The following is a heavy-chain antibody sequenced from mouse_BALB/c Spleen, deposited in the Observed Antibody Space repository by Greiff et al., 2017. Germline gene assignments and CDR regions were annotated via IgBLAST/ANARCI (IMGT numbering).Heavy chain of an antibody. Sequence: QVQLKQPGAELVRPGASVKLSCKASGYTFTSYWINWVKQRPGQGLEWIGNIYPSDSYTNYNQKFKDKATLTVDKSSSTAYMQLSIPTSEDSAVYYCTRGDYGSSYYAMDYWGQGTSVTVSS. CDR2: IYPSDSYT. V-gene: IGHV1-69*02. J-gene: IGHJ4*01. CDR3: TRGDYGSSYYAMDY. D-gene: IGHD1-1*01. CDR1: GYTFTSYW.